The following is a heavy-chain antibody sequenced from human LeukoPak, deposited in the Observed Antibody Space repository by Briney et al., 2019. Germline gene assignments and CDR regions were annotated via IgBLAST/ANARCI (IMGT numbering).Heavy chain of an antibody. V-gene: IGHV3-30*18. CDR1: GFTFSSYG. CDR2: ISYDGSNK. CDR3: AKDTLNPFGYSYGYLDY. J-gene: IGHJ4*02. D-gene: IGHD5-18*01. Sequence: PGRSLRLSCAASGFTFSSYGMHWVRQAPGKGLEWVAVISYDGSNKYYADSVKGRFTISRDNSKNTLYLQMNSLRAEDTAVYYCAKDTLNPFGYSYGYLDYWGQGTLVTVSS.